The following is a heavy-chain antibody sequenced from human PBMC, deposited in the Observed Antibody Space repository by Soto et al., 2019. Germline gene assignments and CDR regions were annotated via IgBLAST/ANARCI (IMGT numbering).Heavy chain of an antibody. V-gene: IGHV3-23*01. CDR2: ISGSGSTI. Sequence: EVQLLESGGGLVRPGGSLRLSCEASGFTFSHYVLSWVRQAPGKGLEWVSSISGSGSTIYLADSVRGRFAMSRDLSRNTVDLQMNSLRAEDTAIYYCAKVRASYLSASYFYSGLDVWGQGTTVTVSS. J-gene: IGHJ6*02. CDR3: AKVRASYLSASYFYSGLDV. CDR1: GFTFSHYV. D-gene: IGHD3-10*01.